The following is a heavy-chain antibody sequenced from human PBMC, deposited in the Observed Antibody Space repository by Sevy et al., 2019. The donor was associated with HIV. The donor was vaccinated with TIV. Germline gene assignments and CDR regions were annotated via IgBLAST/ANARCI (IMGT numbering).Heavy chain of an antibody. V-gene: IGHV3-33*06. CDR2: IWYDGINK. CDR1: GFTFNTYG. Sequence: GGSLRLSCAASGFTFNTYGMHWVRQAPGKGLEWVAVIWYDGINKFYADSVKGRFTISRDNSKNTLYLQMNSLRAADTAVYYCAKGDSTFYGMDVWGQGTTVTVSS. J-gene: IGHJ6*02. CDR3: AKGDSTFYGMDV. D-gene: IGHD6-13*01.